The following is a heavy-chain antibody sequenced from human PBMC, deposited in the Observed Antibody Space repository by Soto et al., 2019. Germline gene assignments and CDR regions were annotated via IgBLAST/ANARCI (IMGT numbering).Heavy chain of an antibody. V-gene: IGHV4-59*08. CDR1: GGCISGYY. CDR2: VYYTGST. D-gene: IGHD3-3*01. J-gene: IGHJ4*02. Sequence: SETLSLTCTVSGGCISGYYWSCLRQPPGKGLEYIGYVYYTGSTNYNPSLKSRVTISVDTSKNQFSLKLSSVTAADTAVYYCARHTSSRDYGDFDYWGQGTLVTVSS. CDR3: ARHTSSRDYGDFDY.